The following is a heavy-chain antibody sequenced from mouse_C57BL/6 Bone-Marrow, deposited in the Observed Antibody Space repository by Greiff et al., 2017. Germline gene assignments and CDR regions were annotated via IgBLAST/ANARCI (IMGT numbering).Heavy chain of an antibody. V-gene: IGHV5-17*01. CDR3: ARGRRGFAY. CDR2: ISSGSSTI. CDR1: GFTFSDYG. Sequence: DVKLVEYGGGLVKPGGSLKLSCAASGFTFSDYGMHWVRQAPEKGLEWVAYISSGSSTIYYADTVKGRFTISRDNAKNTLFLQMTSLRSEDTAMYYCARGRRGFAYWGQGTLVTVSA. J-gene: IGHJ3*01.